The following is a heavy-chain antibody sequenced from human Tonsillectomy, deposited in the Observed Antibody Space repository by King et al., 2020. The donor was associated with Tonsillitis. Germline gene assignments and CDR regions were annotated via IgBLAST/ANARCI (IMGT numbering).Heavy chain of an antibody. Sequence: VQLVESGGGLVKPGGSLRLSFAVFGFTFTKAWMTWVRQAPGKGLEWVGRIKSTTDGGTTNYAAPVKGRFTISKDDSKNTLYFQMNSLKTEDTGVYFCTTDGRLWFGENYWGQGTLVTVSS. CDR3: TTDGRLWFGENY. J-gene: IGHJ4*02. CDR2: IKSTTDGGTT. CDR1: GFTFTKAW. D-gene: IGHD3-10*01. V-gene: IGHV3-15*01.